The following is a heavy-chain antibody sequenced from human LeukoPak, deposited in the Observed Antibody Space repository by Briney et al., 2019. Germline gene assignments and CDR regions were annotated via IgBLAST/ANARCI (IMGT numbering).Heavy chain of an antibody. D-gene: IGHD2-2*01. CDR3: ASGYCSSTSCYDAFDI. CDR2: MNPNSGNT. J-gene: IGHJ3*02. V-gene: IGHV1-8*01. CDR1: GYTFTSYD. Sequence: GASVKVSCKASGYTFTSYDINWVRQATGQGLEWMGWMNPNSGNTGYAQKSQGRVTMTRNTSISTAYMELSSLRSEDTAVYYCASGYCSSTSCYDAFDIWGQGTMVTVSS.